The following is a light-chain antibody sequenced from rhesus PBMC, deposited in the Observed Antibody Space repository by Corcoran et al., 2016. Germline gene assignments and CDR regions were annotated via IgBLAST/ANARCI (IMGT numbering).Light chain of an antibody. CDR2: NPN. CDR1: TGAVTSGHS. Sequence: QAVVTQEPSMTVSPGGTVILTCASSTGAVTSGHSPHWFQQKPGQAPKTLIYNPNYKHSWNPARFSGSRLGGKAALTLSGARTEDGAEYYCLLYYSGADVFGSGTKLTVL. V-gene: IGLV7-76*01. J-gene: IGLJ6*01. CDR3: LLYYSGADV.